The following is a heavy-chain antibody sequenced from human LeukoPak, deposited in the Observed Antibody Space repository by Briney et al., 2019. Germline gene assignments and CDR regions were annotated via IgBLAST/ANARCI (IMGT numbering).Heavy chain of an antibody. CDR2: INPSGGST. D-gene: IGHD6-13*01. CDR3: ARDSSSWEGAYGWFDP. V-gene: IGHV1-46*01. J-gene: IGHJ5*02. Sequence: VASVKVSCKASGYTFTSYYMHWVRQAPGQGLEWMGIINPSGGSTSYAQKFQGRVTMTRDTSTSTVYMELSSLRSEDTAAYYCARDSSSWEGAYGWFDPWGQGTLVTVSS. CDR1: GYTFTSYY.